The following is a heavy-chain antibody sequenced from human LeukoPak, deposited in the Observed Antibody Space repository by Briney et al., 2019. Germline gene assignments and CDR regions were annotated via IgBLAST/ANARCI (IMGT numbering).Heavy chain of an antibody. CDR2: ISWNSGSI. V-gene: IGHV3-9*03. Sequence: GRSLRLSCAASGFTFDDYAMHWVRQAPGKGLEWVSGISWNSGSIGYADSVKGRFTISRDNAKNSLYLQMNSLRAEDMALYYCAKGLYCSSTSCLESYFVYWGQGTLVTVSS. D-gene: IGHD2-2*01. J-gene: IGHJ4*02. CDR3: AKGLYCSSTSCLESYFVY. CDR1: GFTFDDYA.